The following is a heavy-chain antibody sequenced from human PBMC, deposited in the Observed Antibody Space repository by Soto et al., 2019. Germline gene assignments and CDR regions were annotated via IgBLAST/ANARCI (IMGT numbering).Heavy chain of an antibody. V-gene: IGHV3-23*01. CDR1: GFTFNAYT. CDR3: AKEWNYYGSGKNRQSYGMDV. Sequence: GESLRLLCVARGFTFNAYTMCWVGQAQGMGLELVSVISAGGENTYSADSVRGRFAISRDNSMNTVYLQMDSLSAEDTAVYYCAKEWNYYGSGKNRQSYGMDVWGQGTTVTVSS. J-gene: IGHJ6*02. CDR2: ISAGGENT. D-gene: IGHD3-10*01.